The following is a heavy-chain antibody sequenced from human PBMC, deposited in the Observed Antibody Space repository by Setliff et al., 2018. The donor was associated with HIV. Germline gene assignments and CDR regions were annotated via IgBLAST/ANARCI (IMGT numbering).Heavy chain of an antibody. CDR2: INPRGGDT. D-gene: IGHD1-26*01. J-gene: IGHJ4*02. V-gene: IGHV1-46*02. CDR1: GYSFKTYS. Sequence: ASVKVSCKTSGYSFKTYSIDWVRQAPGQGIEWMGRINPRGGDTDFAQKFQGRLTLTSDTSTSTVYVEVTSLRSEDTALYFCAMGGYEYWGQGSLVSVSS. CDR3: AMGGYEY.